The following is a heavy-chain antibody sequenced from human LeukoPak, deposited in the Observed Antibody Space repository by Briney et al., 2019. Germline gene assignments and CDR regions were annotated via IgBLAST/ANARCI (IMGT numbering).Heavy chain of an antibody. J-gene: IGHJ5*02. V-gene: IGHV4-4*02. CDR1: LDSTTSNF. CDR2: IHRSGSP. CDR3: ARGFHTDHTNYFDP. Sequence: SETLSLTCTVSLDSTTSNFWSWVRQPPGKGLEWIGEIHRSGSPNYNPSLQSRVTISIDRSRNQIVLELSSVTAADTAFYYCARGFHTDHTNYFDPWGQGTLVTVSP. D-gene: IGHD1-1*01.